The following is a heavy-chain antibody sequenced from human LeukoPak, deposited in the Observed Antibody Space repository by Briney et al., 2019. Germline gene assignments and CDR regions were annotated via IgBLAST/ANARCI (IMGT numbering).Heavy chain of an antibody. CDR3: ARALVVTSPFDY. CDR2: ISAYNGNT. D-gene: IGHD4-23*01. J-gene: IGHJ4*02. Sequence: ASVKVSCKASDYTFTTYGISWVRRAPGQGLEWMGWISAYNGNTNYAQNLQGRVTMTTDTSTSTAYMELRSLNSDDTAVCYCARALVVTSPFDYWGQGTLVTVSS. CDR1: DYTFTTYG. V-gene: IGHV1-18*01.